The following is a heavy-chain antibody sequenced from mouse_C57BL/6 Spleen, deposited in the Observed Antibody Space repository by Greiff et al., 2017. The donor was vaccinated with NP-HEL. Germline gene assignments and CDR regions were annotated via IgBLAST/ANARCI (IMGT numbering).Heavy chain of an antibody. CDR2: IYPGDGDT. J-gene: IGHJ2*01. CDR3: ARGGTEDYFDY. Sequence: SGPELVKPGASVKISCKASGYAFSSSWMNWVKQRPGKGLEWIGRIYPGDGDTNYNGKFKGKATLTADKSSSTAYMQLSSLTSEDSAVYFCARGGTEDYFDYWGQGTTLTVSS. D-gene: IGHD3-3*01. CDR1: GYAFSSSW. V-gene: IGHV1-82*01.